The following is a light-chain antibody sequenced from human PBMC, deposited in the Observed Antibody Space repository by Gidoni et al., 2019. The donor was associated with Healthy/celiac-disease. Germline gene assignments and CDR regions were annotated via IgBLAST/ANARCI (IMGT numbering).Light chain of an antibody. Sequence: SYELTQTPSVSVSPGQTASINCSGDALPKQYAYWYQQKAGMAPVLVIYKDSERPSGIPERFSGSSSGTTVTLTIIGVQAEDEADYYCQSADSSGTYPWVFGGGTKLTVL. CDR3: QSADSSGTYPWV. J-gene: IGLJ3*02. CDR2: KDS. CDR1: ALPKQY. V-gene: IGLV3-25*03.